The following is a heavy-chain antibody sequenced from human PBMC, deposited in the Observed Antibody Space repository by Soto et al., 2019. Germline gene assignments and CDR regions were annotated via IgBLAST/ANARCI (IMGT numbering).Heavy chain of an antibody. J-gene: IGHJ6*02. Sequence: AVKVSCKACGGTFSSYAISWVRQAPGQGLEWMGGIIPIFGTANYAQKFQGRVTITADKSTSTAYMELSSLRSEDTAVYYCARSVPAKTYYYGMDVWGQGTTVTVSS. CDR1: GGTFSSYA. CDR2: IIPIFGTA. V-gene: IGHV1-69*06. D-gene: IGHD2-2*01. CDR3: ARSVPAKTYYYGMDV.